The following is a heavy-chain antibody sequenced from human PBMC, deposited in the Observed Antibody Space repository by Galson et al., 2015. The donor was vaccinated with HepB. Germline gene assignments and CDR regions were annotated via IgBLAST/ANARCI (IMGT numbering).Heavy chain of an antibody. Sequence: QSGAEVKKPGESLKISCKGSGYSFTSYWIGWVRQMPGKGLEWMGIIYPGDSDTRYSPSFQGQVTISADKSISTAYLQWSSLKASDTAMYDCARRYDFWSGYPNGGWFDPWGQGTLVTVSS. CDR2: IYPGDSDT. D-gene: IGHD3-3*01. CDR1: GYSFTSYW. CDR3: ARRYDFWSGYPNGGWFDP. V-gene: IGHV5-51*01. J-gene: IGHJ5*02.